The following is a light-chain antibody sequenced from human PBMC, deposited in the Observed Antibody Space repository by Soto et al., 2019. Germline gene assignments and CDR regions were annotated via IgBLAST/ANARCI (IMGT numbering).Light chain of an antibody. V-gene: IGLV2-8*01. J-gene: IGLJ1*01. CDR1: SSDVGGYNY. Sequence: QSVPTQPPSASGSPGQSVAISCTGTSSDVGGYNYVSWYQQHPGKAPKLMIYEVNKRPSGVPDRFSGSKSGNTASLTVSGLQADDEADYYCSSYAGSSNVFGTGTKVTVL. CDR3: SSYAGSSNV. CDR2: EVN.